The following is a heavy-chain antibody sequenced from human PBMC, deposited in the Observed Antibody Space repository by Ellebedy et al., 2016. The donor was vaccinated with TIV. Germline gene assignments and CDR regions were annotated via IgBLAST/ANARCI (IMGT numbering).Heavy chain of an antibody. Sequence: GESLKISCAASGFTFSDYGMHWVRQAPGKGLEWVAFMRYDGSNKYYADSVKGRFTISRDNSKHTLYLRMNSLRAEDTAVDYCAKFPYYYDSSGYSFWGQGTLVTVSS. CDR2: MRYDGSNK. V-gene: IGHV3-30*02. CDR3: AKFPYYYDSSGYSF. CDR1: GFTFSDYG. D-gene: IGHD3-22*01. J-gene: IGHJ4*02.